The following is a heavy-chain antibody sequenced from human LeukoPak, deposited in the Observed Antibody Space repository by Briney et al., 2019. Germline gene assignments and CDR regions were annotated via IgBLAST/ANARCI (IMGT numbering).Heavy chain of an antibody. J-gene: IGHJ3*02. CDR2: INHSGST. V-gene: IGHV4-34*01. CDR1: GGSFSGYY. CDR3: ARRPHDSSGSYSDYVWGSPGAFDI. D-gene: IGHD3-16*01. Sequence: SETLSLTCAVYGGSFSGYYWSWIRQPPGKGLEWIGEINHSGSTNYNPSLKSRVTISVDTSKNQFSLKLSSVTAADTAVYYCARRPHDSSGSYSDYVWGSPGAFDIWGQGTMVTVSS.